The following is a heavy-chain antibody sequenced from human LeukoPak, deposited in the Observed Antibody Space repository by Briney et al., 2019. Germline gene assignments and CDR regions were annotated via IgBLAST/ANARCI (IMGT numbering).Heavy chain of an antibody. CDR2: ISSSSSYI. Sequence: PGGSPRLSCAASGFTFSSYSMNWVRQAPGKGLEWVSYISSSSSYIYYADSVKGRFTISRDNAKNSLYLQMNSLRAEDTAVYYCARDHRASNSWGQGTLVTASP. CDR3: ARDHRASNS. CDR1: GFTFSSYS. J-gene: IGHJ4*02. V-gene: IGHV3-21*01.